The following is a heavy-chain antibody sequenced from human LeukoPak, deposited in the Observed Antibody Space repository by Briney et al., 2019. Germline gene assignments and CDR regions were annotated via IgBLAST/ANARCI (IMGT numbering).Heavy chain of an antibody. CDR3: AKQPISGSSTWYFDC. J-gene: IGHJ4*02. D-gene: IGHD6-13*01. V-gene: IGHV3-23*01. Sequence: GGSLRLSCTASGFTFSSYAMSWVRQAPGKGLEWVSVIIGSGGSTFYADSVKGRFTISRDNSKNTLYLQMNSLRAEDTAVYYCAKQPISGSSTWYFDCWGQGTLVTVSS. CDR1: GFTFSSYA. CDR2: IIGSGGST.